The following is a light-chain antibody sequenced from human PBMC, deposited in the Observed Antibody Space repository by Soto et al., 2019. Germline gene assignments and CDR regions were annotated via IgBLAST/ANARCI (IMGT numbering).Light chain of an antibody. Sequence: QSALTQPPSVSGSPGQSVTISCTGTSSDVGTYNRVSWYQQSPGTGPKLMIYEVTNRPSGVPDRFSGSKSGNTASLTISGLQADDEADYYCSSYTTCSTFVIFGGGTKLTVL. CDR1: SSDVGTYNR. V-gene: IGLV2-18*02. CDR3: SSYTTCSTFVI. CDR2: EVT. J-gene: IGLJ2*01.